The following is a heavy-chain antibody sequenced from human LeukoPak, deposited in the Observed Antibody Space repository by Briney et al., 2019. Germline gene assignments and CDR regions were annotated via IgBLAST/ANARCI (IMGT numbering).Heavy chain of an antibody. Sequence: GSVKVSCKVSGYTLTELSMHWVRQAPGEGLEWMGGFVSEDGKTIYAQKFQGRVTMTEDTSTDTDYMGLRSLRSEDTAVYYCATVLRVLLTRSGLDPWGQGTLVTVFS. CDR2: FVSEDGKT. D-gene: IGHD4-11*01. CDR1: GYTLTELS. J-gene: IGHJ5*02. CDR3: ATVLRVLLTRSGLDP. V-gene: IGHV1-24*01.